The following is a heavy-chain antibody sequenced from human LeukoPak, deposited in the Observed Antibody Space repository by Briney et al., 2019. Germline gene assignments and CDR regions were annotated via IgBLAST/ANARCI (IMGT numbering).Heavy chain of an antibody. CDR1: GGSISSHY. V-gene: IGHV4-59*11. Sequence: PSETLSLTCTVSGGSISSHYWSWLRQPPGKGLEWIGYIHNSGSTNYNPSLKSRLTISIDTSKNQFSLKLTSVTAADTAVYYCARGSFDTSDYNYIGFDYWGQGTLVTVSS. J-gene: IGHJ4*02. D-gene: IGHD3-22*01. CDR3: ARGSFDTSDYNYIGFDY. CDR2: IHNSGST.